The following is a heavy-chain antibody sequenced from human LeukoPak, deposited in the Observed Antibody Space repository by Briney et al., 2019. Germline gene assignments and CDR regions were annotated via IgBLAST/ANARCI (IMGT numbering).Heavy chain of an antibody. V-gene: IGHV4-59*08. Sequence: SETLSLTCTVSGGSISSHYWGWIRQPPGKGLEWIGNIYYSGSTKYNPSLRSRVTISVDTSKNQFSLNLSSVTAADTAVYYCAWNGYNGAFDIWGQGTMVTVSS. CDR1: GGSISSHY. CDR3: AWNGYNGAFDI. CDR2: IYYSGST. J-gene: IGHJ3*02. D-gene: IGHD1-1*01.